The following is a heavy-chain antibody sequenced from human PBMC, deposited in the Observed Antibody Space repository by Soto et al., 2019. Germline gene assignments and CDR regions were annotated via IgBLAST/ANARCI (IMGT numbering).Heavy chain of an antibody. J-gene: IGHJ4*02. Sequence: EVQLLESGGDLVQPGGSLRLSCAASGFTFSSYAMSWVRQAPGKGLEWVSAISGSGGSTYYADSVKGRFTISRDNSKNTLYLRMNSLRAEDTAVYYCAKDSSGYPGGYFDYWGQGTLVTVSS. D-gene: IGHD3-22*01. V-gene: IGHV3-23*01. CDR3: AKDSSGYPGGYFDY. CDR1: GFTFSSYA. CDR2: ISGSGGST.